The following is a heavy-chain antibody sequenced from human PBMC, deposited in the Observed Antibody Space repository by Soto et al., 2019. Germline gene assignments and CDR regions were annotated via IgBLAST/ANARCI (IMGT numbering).Heavy chain of an antibody. CDR3: ARRAIQGPIDY. J-gene: IGHJ4*02. Sequence: QVQLQESGPGLVKPSDTLSLTCAVSGYSISSSNWWGWIRQPPGKGLEWIGYIYYSGTTYYNPSLKSRVTMSVDTSRNQFSLKLTSVPAVDTAVYYCARRAIQGPIDYWGQGTLVTVSS. CDR2: IYYSGTT. CDR1: GYSISSSNW. V-gene: IGHV4-28*01.